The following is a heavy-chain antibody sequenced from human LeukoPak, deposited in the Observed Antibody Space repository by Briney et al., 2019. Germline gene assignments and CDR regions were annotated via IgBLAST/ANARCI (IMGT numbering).Heavy chain of an antibody. CDR2: IIPILGIA. CDR3: ARVQYPRTGWPPFGY. CDR1: GGTFSSYA. J-gene: IGHJ4*02. V-gene: IGHV1-69*04. D-gene: IGHD2-2*01. Sequence: SVKVSCKASGGTFSSYAISWVRQAPGQGLEWMGRIIPILGIANYAQKFQGRVTITADKSTSTAYMELSSLRSEDTAVYFCARVQYPRTGWPPFGYWGQGTLVTVSS.